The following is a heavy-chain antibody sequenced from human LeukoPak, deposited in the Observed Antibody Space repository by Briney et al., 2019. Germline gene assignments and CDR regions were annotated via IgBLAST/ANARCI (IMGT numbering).Heavy chain of an antibody. CDR2: ISGSSTAT. CDR3: ARVISISSGFYAY. J-gene: IGHJ4*02. Sequence: GGSLRLSCAASGFTFSDYYMSWIRQAPGKGLEWLSYISGSSTATNYAASVKGRFTISRDNAKNSLYLQINSLRVEDTAFYYCARVISISSGFYAYWGQGTLVTVSS. D-gene: IGHD3-22*01. CDR1: GFTFSDYY. V-gene: IGHV3-11*06.